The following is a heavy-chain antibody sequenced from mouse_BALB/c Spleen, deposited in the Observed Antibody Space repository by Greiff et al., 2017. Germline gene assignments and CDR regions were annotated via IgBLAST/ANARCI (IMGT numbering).Heavy chain of an antibody. Sequence: SVKGRFTISRDNARNILYLQMSSLRSEDTAMYYCARSYYRYFDYWGQGTTLTVSS. J-gene: IGHJ2*01. V-gene: IGHV5-6-5*01. CDR3: ARSYYRYFDY. D-gene: IGHD2-12*01.